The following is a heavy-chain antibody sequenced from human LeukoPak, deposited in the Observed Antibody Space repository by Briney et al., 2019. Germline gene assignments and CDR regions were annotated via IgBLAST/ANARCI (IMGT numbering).Heavy chain of an antibody. D-gene: IGHD3-3*01. CDR1: GGSISSSSYC. V-gene: IGHV4-39*01. J-gene: IGHJ3*02. CDR3: ARHGPWSGVASFDI. Sequence: PSETLSLTCTVSGGSISSSSYCWGWIRQPPGQGLEWIGSLYHTGSTHKNASLQSRVSISIDTSKNQFSLKVTSVTAADTAMYYCARHGPWSGVASFDIWGQGTMVTVSS. CDR2: LYHTGST.